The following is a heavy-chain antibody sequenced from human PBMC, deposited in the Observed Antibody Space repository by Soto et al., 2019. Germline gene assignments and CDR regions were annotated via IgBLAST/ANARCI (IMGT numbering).Heavy chain of an antibody. CDR2: IYYSGST. D-gene: IGHD3-3*01. CDR3: ARDSPYYDFWSGYYEPYYGMDV. V-gene: IGHV4-61*01. CDR1: GGSVSSGSYY. Sequence: SETLSLTCTVSGGSVSSGSYYWSWIRQPPGKGLEWIGYIYYSGSTNYNPSLKSRVTTSVDTSKNQFSLKLSSVTAADTAVYYCARDSPYYDFWSGYYEPYYGMDVWGQGTTVTVSS. J-gene: IGHJ6*02.